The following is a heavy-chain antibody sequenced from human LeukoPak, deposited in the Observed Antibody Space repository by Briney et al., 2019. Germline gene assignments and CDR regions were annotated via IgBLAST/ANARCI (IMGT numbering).Heavy chain of an antibody. Sequence: SETLSLTCTVSGGSITSDSYYWSWIRQPAGKGLEWIGRIYTSGSTNYNPSLKNRVTISVDTSKNQFSLKLSSVTAADTAVYYCARARVIREVHPLNFFDYWGQGTLVTVSS. J-gene: IGHJ4*02. V-gene: IGHV4-61*02. CDR2: IYTSGST. D-gene: IGHD5-18*01. CDR1: GGSITSDSYY. CDR3: ARARVIREVHPLNFFDY.